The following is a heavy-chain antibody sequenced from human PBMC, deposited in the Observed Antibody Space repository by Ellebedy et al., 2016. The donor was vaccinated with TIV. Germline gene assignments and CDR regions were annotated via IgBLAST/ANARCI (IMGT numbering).Heavy chain of an antibody. V-gene: IGHV2-70*01. CDR2: IDWDDDK. CDR1: GFSLSNARMC. J-gene: IGHJ5*02. CDR3: ARMRVGVVTTLNWFDP. D-gene: IGHD2-21*02. Sequence: SGPTLVKPTETLTLTCTVSGFSLSNARMCVSWIRRPPGKALEWLALIDWDDDKYYSTSLKTRLTISKDTSKNQVVLTMTNMDPVDTATYYCARMRVGVVTTLNWFDPWGQGTLVTVSS.